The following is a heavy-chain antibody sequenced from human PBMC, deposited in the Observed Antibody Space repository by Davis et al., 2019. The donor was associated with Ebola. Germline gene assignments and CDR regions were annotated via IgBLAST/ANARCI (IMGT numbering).Heavy chain of an antibody. Sequence: PGGSLRLSCAVYGGSFSGYYWSWIRQPPGKGLEWIGEINHSGSTNYNPSLKSRVTISVDTSKNQFSLKLSSVTAADTAVYYCARDVASWGQGTLVTVSS. V-gene: IGHV4-34*01. D-gene: IGHD2-21*01. CDR2: INHSGST. CDR1: GGSFSGYY. J-gene: IGHJ5*02. CDR3: ARDVAS.